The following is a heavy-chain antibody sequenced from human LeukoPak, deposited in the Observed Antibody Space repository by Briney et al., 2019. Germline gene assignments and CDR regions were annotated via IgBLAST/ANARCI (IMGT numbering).Heavy chain of an antibody. Sequence: GGSLRLSCAASGSTFSTYAMSWVRQAPGRGLEWVANIGQDGIETYYVDSVKGRFTISRDNAKNLVYLQMNSLRVEDTTVYYCTRPGAASGDRNYYDLWGRGTLVTVSS. V-gene: IGHV3-7*01. D-gene: IGHD6-13*01. CDR3: TRPGAASGDRNYYDL. CDR2: IGQDGIET. CDR1: GSTFSTYA. J-gene: IGHJ2*01.